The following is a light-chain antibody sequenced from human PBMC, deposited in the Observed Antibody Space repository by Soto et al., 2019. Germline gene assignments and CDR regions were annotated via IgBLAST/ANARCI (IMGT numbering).Light chain of an antibody. CDR2: DVS. Sequence: QSALTQPASVSGSPGQSITISCTGTSSDVGGYNYVSWYQQHPGKAPKLMIYDVSNRPSGVSNRFSGSKSGNTASLTISGLQAEDEADYYCSPYTSSSTLRVFGGGTQLTVL. J-gene: IGLJ3*02. V-gene: IGLV2-14*01. CDR1: SSDVGGYNY. CDR3: SPYTSSSTLRV.